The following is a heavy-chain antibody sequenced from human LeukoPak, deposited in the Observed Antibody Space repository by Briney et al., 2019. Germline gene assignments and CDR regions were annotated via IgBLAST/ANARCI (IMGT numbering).Heavy chain of an antibody. Sequence: GGSLRLSCAASEFTFSDYPMHWRRQRPGKGLESLAVISHDASQTYYANSVKGRFTLSRENSKNALYLQMNSLRGEDTALYYCARAQRDGYNQIDYWGQGTLVTVSS. J-gene: IGHJ4*02. CDR3: ARAQRDGYNQIDY. CDR1: EFTFSDYP. D-gene: IGHD5-24*01. V-gene: IGHV3-30*04. CDR2: ISHDASQT.